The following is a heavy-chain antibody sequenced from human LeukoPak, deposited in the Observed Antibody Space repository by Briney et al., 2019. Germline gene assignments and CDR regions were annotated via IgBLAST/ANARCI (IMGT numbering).Heavy chain of an antibody. D-gene: IGHD2-2*01. Sequence: DSMNRRFTLSRDNAKNSLYLQMNSLRAEDTAVYYCTREGVGYWSSVRCPPDYWGQGTLVTVSS. CDR3: TREGVGYWSSVRCPPDY. J-gene: IGHJ4*02. V-gene: IGHV3-7*01.